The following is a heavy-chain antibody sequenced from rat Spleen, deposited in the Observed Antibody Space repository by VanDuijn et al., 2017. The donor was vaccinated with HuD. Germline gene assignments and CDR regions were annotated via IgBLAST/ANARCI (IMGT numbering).Heavy chain of an antibody. Sequence: EVQLVESGGGLVQPGRSLKLSCVASGFTFNDYYMAWVRQAPKKGLEWVASVTRNSGNTYYRDSVRGRFTISRDNAKTTLYLQMNSLRSEDTATYYCARHSSTYYVMDAWGQGTSVTVSS. CDR1: GFTFNDYY. CDR3: ARHSSTYYVMDA. V-gene: IGHV5-22*01. D-gene: IGHD1-2*01. CDR2: VTRNSGNT. J-gene: IGHJ4*01.